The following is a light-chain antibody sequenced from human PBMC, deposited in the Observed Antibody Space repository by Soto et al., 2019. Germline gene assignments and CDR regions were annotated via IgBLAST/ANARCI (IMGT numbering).Light chain of an antibody. CDR1: QDISNY. J-gene: IGKJ4*01. CDR3: QQYEDLPLT. V-gene: IGKV1-33*01. Sequence: DIQMTQSPSSLSASVGDRVSITCQASQDISNYLNWYQQKPGKAPKLLIHGASNLETGVPSRFSGSGSGTDFTFAISSLPPEDIATYYCQQYEDLPLTFGGGTKVQIK. CDR2: GAS.